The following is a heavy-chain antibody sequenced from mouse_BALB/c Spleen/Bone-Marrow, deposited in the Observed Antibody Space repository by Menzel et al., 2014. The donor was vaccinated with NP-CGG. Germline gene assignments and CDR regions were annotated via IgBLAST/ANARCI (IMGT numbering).Heavy chain of an antibody. CDR2: IYPGNVNT. J-gene: IGHJ2*01. CDR1: GYTFTSYY. V-gene: IGHV1S56*01. CDR3: ARGSSFDY. D-gene: IGHD1-1*01. Sequence: VQLQQSGPELVKPGASVRISCKASGYTFTSYYIHWVKLRPGQGLEWIGWIYPGNVNTKYNEKFKGKATLTADKSSNTAYMQLSSLTSEDSAVYFCARGSSFDYWGQGTPLTVSS.